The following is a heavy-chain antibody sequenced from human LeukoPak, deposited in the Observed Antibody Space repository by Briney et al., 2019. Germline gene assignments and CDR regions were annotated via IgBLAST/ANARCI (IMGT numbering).Heavy chain of an antibody. Sequence: VASVKVSCKVSGYTLTELSMHWVRQAPGKGLEWMGGFDPEDGETIYAQKFQGRVTMTEDTSTDTAYMELSSLRSEDTAVYYCATGDPSGYYATIDYWGQGTLVTVSS. CDR1: GYTLTELS. CDR2: FDPEDGET. V-gene: IGHV1-24*01. D-gene: IGHD3-22*01. CDR3: ATGDPSGYYATIDY. J-gene: IGHJ4*02.